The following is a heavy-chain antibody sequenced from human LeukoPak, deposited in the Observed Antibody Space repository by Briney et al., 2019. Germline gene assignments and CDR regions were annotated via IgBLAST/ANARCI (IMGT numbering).Heavy chain of an antibody. Sequence: GGSLRLSCEASGFTFTTYSMTWVRQAPGKGLEWVSIISSGSSAIFSADALKGRFTISRDDAKNLLYLDMNSLRAEDTAVYYCASGHTSVKRHFDFWGQGTLVTVSS. V-gene: IGHV3-21*01. CDR1: GFTFTTYS. CDR2: ISSGSSAI. D-gene: IGHD4-17*01. CDR3: ASGHTSVKRHFDF. J-gene: IGHJ4*01.